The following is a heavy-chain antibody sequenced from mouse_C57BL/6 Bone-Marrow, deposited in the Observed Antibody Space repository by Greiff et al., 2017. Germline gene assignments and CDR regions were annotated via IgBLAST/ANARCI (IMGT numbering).Heavy chain of an antibody. CDR1: GYTFTDYY. J-gene: IGHJ4*01. V-gene: IGHV1-19*01. CDR2: INPYNGGT. CDR3: ERARYYCGSIYAFAY. D-gene: IGHD1-1*01. Sequence: EVQLEQSGPVLVKPGASVKMSCKASGYTFTDYYMNWVKQSHGKSLEWIGVINPYNGGTSYNQKFKGKATLTVDKSSSTAYMELNSLTSEDSAVXDCERARYYCGSIYAFAYWGQGTLVTVSS.